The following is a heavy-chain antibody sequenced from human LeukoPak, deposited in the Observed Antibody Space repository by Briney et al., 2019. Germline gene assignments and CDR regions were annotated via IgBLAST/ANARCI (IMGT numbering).Heavy chain of an antibody. V-gene: IGHV4-4*02. Sequence: PSGTLSLTCAVSGGSISSSNWWSWVRQPPGKGLEWIGEIYHSGSTNYNPSLKSRVTISVDKSKNQFSLKLSSVTAADTAVYYCARDGQDMVRGVAYYYYMDVWGKGTTVTISS. CDR2: IYHSGST. J-gene: IGHJ6*03. D-gene: IGHD3-10*01. CDR3: ARDGQDMVRGVAYYYYMDV. CDR1: GGSISSSNW.